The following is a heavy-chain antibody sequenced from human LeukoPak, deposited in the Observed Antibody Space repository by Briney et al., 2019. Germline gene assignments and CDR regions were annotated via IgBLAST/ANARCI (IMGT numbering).Heavy chain of an antibody. Sequence: KPSETLSITCAVYGGSFSGYYWSWIRQPPGKGLEWIGEINHSGSTNYNPSLKGRVTISVDTSKNQFSLKLSSVTAADTAVYYCARSRRRHYYGSGSPFDYWGQGTLVTVSS. D-gene: IGHD3-10*01. CDR2: INHSGST. J-gene: IGHJ4*02. V-gene: IGHV4-34*01. CDR3: ARSRRRHYYGSGSPFDY. CDR1: GGSFSGYY.